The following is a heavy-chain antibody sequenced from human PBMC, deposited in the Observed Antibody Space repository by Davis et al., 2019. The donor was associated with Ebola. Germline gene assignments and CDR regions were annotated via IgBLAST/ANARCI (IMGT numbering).Heavy chain of an antibody. CDR1: GYTFSDYY. CDR2: TNPHSGDT. J-gene: IGHJ5*02. V-gene: IGHV1-2*06. D-gene: IGHD4-11*01. CDR3: ARGRTSNSNNWFDP. Sequence: AASVQVSCKASGYTFSDYYMHWLRQAPRQGLEWMGRTNPHSGDTDYAQNFQGRVTMTSDTSISTAYMELRRLTSDDTAIYYCARGRTSNSNNWFDPWGQGTLVTVSS.